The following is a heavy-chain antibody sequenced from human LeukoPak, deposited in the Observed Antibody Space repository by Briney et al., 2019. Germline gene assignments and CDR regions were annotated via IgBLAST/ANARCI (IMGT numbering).Heavy chain of an antibody. CDR1: GYTFTGYY. D-gene: IGHD6-13*01. CDR2: INPNSGGT. Sequence: ASVKVSCKASGYTFTGYYMHWVRQAPGQGLEWMGWINPNSGGTNYAQKLQGRVTMTTDTSTSTAYMELRSLRSDDTAVYYCARKVSSSWYLSYYYMDVWGKGTTVTVSS. CDR3: ARKVSSSWYLSYYYMDV. V-gene: IGHV1-2*02. J-gene: IGHJ6*03.